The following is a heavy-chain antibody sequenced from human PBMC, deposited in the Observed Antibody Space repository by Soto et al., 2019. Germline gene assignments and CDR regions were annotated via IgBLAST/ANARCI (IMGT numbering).Heavy chain of an antibody. J-gene: IGHJ6*02. CDR3: ARTRSFTLGFYYDGMDV. CDR1: GYSFASYW. Sequence: GESLKISCQGSGYSFASYWIGWVRQMPGKDLEWMGIIYPGDSDTRYSPSFQGQVTISADKSLGTAYLQWTSLKASDTALYYCARTRSFTLGFYYDGMDVWGQGTTVTVSS. V-gene: IGHV5-51*01. CDR2: IYPGDSDT. D-gene: IGHD6-6*01.